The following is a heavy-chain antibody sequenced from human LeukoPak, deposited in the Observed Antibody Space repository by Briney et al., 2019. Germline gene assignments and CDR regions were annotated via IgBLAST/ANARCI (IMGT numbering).Heavy chain of an antibody. V-gene: IGHV3-30-3*01. CDR1: GFTFRSYA. J-gene: IGHJ4*02. CDR2: DGNNN. Sequence: GRSLRLSCAASGFTFRSYAIHWVRQAPGKGLEGVAVDGNNNYYADPVKGRFTISRDNSKNTVYLQMNSLKDEDTAVYYCAREAYSAYDVGFEDWGQGTLVTVST. D-gene: IGHD5-12*01. CDR3: AREAYSAYDVGFED.